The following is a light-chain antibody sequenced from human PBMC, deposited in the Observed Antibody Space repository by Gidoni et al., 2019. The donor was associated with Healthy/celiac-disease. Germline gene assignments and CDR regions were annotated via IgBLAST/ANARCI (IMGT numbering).Light chain of an antibody. J-gene: IGKJ1*01. V-gene: IGKV3-11*01. CDR2: DAS. Sequence: EIVLTQSPATLSLSPGESATLSCSASQSVSSYLAWYQQKPGQAPRLLIYDASNGATDIPARFSGSGSGTDFTLTISSLEPEDFAVYYCQQRSNWPRTWTFGQGTKVEIK. CDR1: QSVSSY. CDR3: QQRSNWPRTWT.